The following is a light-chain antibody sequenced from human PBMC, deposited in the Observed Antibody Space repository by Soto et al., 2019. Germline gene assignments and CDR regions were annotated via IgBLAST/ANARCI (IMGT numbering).Light chain of an antibody. CDR1: QTISSY. J-gene: IGKJ1*01. Sequence: DIQMTQSPSSLSASVGDRVTITCRASQTISSYLNWYQQKPGKAPQLLIYAASTLESGVTSRFSGNRSGTDFPLTISSLQPEDFAAYYCQQSSRTPWTFGQGKKVEIK. CDR3: QQSSRTPWT. CDR2: AAS. V-gene: IGKV1-39*01.